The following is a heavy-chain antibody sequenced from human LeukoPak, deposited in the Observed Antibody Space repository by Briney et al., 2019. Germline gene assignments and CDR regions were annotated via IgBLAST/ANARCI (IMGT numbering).Heavy chain of an antibody. D-gene: IGHD6-13*01. Sequence: SETLSLTCTVSGGSISSYYWSWIRQPAGKGLEWIGRIYTSGSTNYNPSLKSRVTMSVDTSKNQFPLKLSSVTAADTAVYYCARDVMFYSSSWYLYYYYMDVWGKGTTVTVSS. J-gene: IGHJ6*03. CDR1: GGSISSYY. CDR3: ARDVMFYSSSWYLYYYYMDV. V-gene: IGHV4-4*07. CDR2: IYTSGST.